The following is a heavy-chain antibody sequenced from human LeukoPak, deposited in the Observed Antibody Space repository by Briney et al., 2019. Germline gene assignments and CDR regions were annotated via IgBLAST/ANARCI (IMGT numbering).Heavy chain of an antibody. D-gene: IGHD5-18*01. CDR3: ATWIQGYSYGGRHAFDI. CDR1: GDTLTQSS. J-gene: IGHJ3*02. Sequence: ASVKVSCKGSGDTLTQSSMRWVRQAPGEGLEWMGGVDPQNGVAIYAQKFQGRVTITEDTSTDTAYMGLSSLRSEDSGVYYCATWIQGYSYGGRHAFDIWGQGTMVTVSS. V-gene: IGHV1-24*01. CDR2: VDPQNGVA.